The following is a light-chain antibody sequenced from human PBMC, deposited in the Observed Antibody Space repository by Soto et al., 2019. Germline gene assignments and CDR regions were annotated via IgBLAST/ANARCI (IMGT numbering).Light chain of an antibody. CDR1: SNDVGTYNL. CDR3: CSYAHTSRV. V-gene: IGLV2-23*01. J-gene: IGLJ3*02. Sequence: QSVLTQPASVSGSPGQSITISCTGISNDVGTYNLVSWYQHHPGKAPKLIIYEASKRPSGVPNRFSGSKSGNTASLTISWLQAEDEADYYCCSYAHTSRVFGGGTKLTVL. CDR2: EAS.